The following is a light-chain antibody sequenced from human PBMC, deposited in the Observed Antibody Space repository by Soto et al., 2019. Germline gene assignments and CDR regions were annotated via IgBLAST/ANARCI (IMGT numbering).Light chain of an antibody. CDR2: DVS. J-gene: IGLJ1*01. CDR3: TSYTSSTPFYV. Sequence: QSVLTQPASVSGSPGQSIAISCTGVRTDVVGYDFVSWYQQHPGQSPLLMIYDVSIRPSGVPVRFSGSKSGNTASLTISGLQAEDEADYYCTSYTSSTPFYVFGTGTKVTVL. V-gene: IGLV2-14*03. CDR1: RTDVVGYDF.